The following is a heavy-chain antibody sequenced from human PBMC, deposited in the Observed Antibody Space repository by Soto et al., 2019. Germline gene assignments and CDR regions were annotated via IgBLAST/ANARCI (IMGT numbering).Heavy chain of an antibody. CDR1: GFTFSSYE. D-gene: IGHD3-16*02. Sequence: PGGSLRLSCAASGFTFSSYEMNWVRQAPGKGLEWISYITSSGSTTYYADSVKGRFTISRDNAKNSLYLQMNSLRADDTAVYYCARGNSPVNVYWGQGTLVTVS. J-gene: IGHJ4*02. CDR2: ITSSGSTT. V-gene: IGHV3-48*03. CDR3: ARGNSPVNVY.